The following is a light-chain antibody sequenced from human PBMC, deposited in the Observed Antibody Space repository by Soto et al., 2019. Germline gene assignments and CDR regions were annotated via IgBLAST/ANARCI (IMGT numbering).Light chain of an antibody. V-gene: IGKV3-15*01. Sequence: EVATSHAPATLSVSPGQRASLSCRASQSVSTTVACYHQKPGQAPRLLVYGGSTRATGIPARFSGSGAGTDFTLTISRLQPEDVAGYYCQQYGSSLITFGQGTRLE. CDR2: GGS. CDR1: QSVSTT. CDR3: QQYGSSLIT. J-gene: IGKJ5*01.